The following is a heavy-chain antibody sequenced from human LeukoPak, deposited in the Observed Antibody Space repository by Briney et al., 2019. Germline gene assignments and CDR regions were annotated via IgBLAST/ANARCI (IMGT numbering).Heavy chain of an antibody. CDR2: INDDGSST. CDR3: ARVMDF. Sequence: PGGSLRLSCATSGFTFTSYWMHWVRQAPGKGLVWVSRINDDGSSTSYADFVKGRFTISRDNAKNTLYLQMNSLRAEDTAVYYCARVMDFWGQGTLVTVSS. CDR1: GFTFTSYW. V-gene: IGHV3-74*01. J-gene: IGHJ4*02.